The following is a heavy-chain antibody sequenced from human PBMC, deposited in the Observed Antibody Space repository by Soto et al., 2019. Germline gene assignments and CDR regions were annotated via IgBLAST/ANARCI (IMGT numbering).Heavy chain of an antibody. CDR3: TRARVMITFGEVIVIPGSYY. CDR1: GFTFGDYA. D-gene: IGHD3-16*02. Sequence: EVQLVESGGGLVQPGRSLRLSCTASGFTFGDYAMSWVRQAPGKGLEWVGFIRRKAYGGTKEYAASVKGRFTISRDYAKSIDNLHINILKTEDTAVYYCTRARVMITFGEVIVIPGSYYWGQGTLVTVSS. V-gene: IGHV3-49*04. J-gene: IGHJ4*02. CDR2: IRRKAYGGTK.